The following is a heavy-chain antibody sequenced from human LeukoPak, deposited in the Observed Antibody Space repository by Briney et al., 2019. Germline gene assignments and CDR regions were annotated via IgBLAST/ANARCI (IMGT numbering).Heavy chain of an antibody. Sequence: PSETLSLTCAASGYSISSGYYWGWIRPPPGKGLEWIGSIYHSGSTYYNPSLKSRVTISVDTSKNQFSLKLCSVTAADTAVYYCARRATTVTTYFDYWGQGTLVTVSS. CDR1: GYSISSGYY. CDR3: ARRATTVTTYFDY. D-gene: IGHD4-17*01. J-gene: IGHJ4*02. V-gene: IGHV4-38-2*01. CDR2: IYHSGST.